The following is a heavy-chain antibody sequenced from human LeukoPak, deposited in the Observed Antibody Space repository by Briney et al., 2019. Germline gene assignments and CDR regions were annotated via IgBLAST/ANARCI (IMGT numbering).Heavy chain of an antibody. D-gene: IGHD6-19*01. CDR1: GYTFTSYA. Sequence: ASVKVSCKASGYTFTSYAMNWVRQAPGQGLEWMGWINTNTGNPTYAQGFTGRFVFSLDTSVSTAYLQISSLKAEDTAVYYCARDEGDGYSSGWVHGVWGQGTLVTVSS. CDR3: ARDEGDGYSSGWVHGV. CDR2: INTNTGNP. V-gene: IGHV7-4-1*02. J-gene: IGHJ4*02.